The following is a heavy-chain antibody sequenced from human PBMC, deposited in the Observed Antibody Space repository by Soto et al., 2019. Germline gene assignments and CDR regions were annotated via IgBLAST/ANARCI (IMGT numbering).Heavy chain of an antibody. J-gene: IGHJ4*02. CDR2: IYPGDSDT. Sequence: EVQLVQSGAEVKKPGESLKISCKGSGYSFPSYWIAWVRQMPGKGLEWMGIIYPGDSDTTYSPSFQGQVTISADKSISTAYLQWSSLKASDTAMYYCARGRAYGSGSYYVYFDYWGQGTLVTVSS. CDR1: GYSFPSYW. D-gene: IGHD3-10*01. V-gene: IGHV5-51*01. CDR3: ARGRAYGSGSYYVYFDY.